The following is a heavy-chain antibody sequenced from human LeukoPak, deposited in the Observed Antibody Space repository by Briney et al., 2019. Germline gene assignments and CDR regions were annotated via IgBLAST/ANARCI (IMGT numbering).Heavy chain of an antibody. CDR2: INHSGST. CDR3: ARGPPTEFSWFDP. J-gene: IGHJ5*02. V-gene: IGHV4-34*01. D-gene: IGHD2-21*02. CDR1: GGSFSGYY. Sequence: PSETLSLARALYGGSFSGYYWSWPRQPPGKGRGWIGEINHSGSTNYNPSLKSRVTISVDTSKNQFSLKLSSVTAADTAVYYCARGPPTEFSWFDPWGQGTLVTVSS.